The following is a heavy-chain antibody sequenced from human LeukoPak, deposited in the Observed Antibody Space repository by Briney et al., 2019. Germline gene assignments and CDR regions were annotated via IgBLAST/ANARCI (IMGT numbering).Heavy chain of an antibody. Sequence: GGSLRLSCAASGFTFSSYSMNWVRQAPGKGLEWVSGISWNSGSIGYADSVKGRFTISRDNAKNSLYLQMNSLRAEDTALYYCAKAPGEAVAGVMGDYWGQGTLVTVSS. V-gene: IGHV3-9*01. CDR3: AKAPGEAVAGVMGDY. CDR1: GFTFSSYS. J-gene: IGHJ4*02. D-gene: IGHD6-19*01. CDR2: ISWNSGSI.